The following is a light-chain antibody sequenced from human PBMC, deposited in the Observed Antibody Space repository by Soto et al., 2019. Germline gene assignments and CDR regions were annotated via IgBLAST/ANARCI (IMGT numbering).Light chain of an antibody. CDR2: AAS. CDR3: QQSDSIPIT. Sequence: DIQMTQSPSSLSASVGDRVTIPCRASQTISRNLNWYQQKPGKAPKLLIYAASSLQSGVPSRFSGSGSGTDFTLAISSLQPEDFATYYCQQSDSIPITFGQGTRLESK. CDR1: QTISRN. J-gene: IGKJ5*01. V-gene: IGKV1-39*01.